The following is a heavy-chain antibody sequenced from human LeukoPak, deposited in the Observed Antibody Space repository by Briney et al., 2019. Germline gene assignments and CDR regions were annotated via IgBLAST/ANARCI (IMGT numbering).Heavy chain of an antibody. J-gene: IGHJ4*02. Sequence: SETLSLTCTVSGGSISSSSYYWVWIRQPPGKGLEWIGSIYYSGSTYYNPSLKSRVTISVDTSKNQFSLKLSSVTAADTAVYYCAFRANYDFWSGYYPFDYWGQGTLVTVSS. CDR1: GGSISSSSYY. CDR2: IYYSGST. V-gene: IGHV4-39*01. CDR3: AFRANYDFWSGYYPFDY. D-gene: IGHD3-3*01.